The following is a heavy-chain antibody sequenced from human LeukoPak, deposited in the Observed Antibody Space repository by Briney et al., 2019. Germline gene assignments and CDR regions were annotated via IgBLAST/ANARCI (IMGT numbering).Heavy chain of an antibody. V-gene: IGHV3-49*04. CDR2: IRSKAYGGTT. J-gene: IGHJ4*02. CDR3: TRGDRPSRGGFDY. D-gene: IGHD3-16*01. CDR1: GFTFGDYA. Sequence: GGSLRLSCTASGFTFGDYAMSWVRQAPGKGLEWVGFIRSKAYGGTTEYAASVKGRFTISRDDSKSIAYLQMNSLKTEDTAVYYCTRGDRPSRGGFDYWGQGTLVTVSS.